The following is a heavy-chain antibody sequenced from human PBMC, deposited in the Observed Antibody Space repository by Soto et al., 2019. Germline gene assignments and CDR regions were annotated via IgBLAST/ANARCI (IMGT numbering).Heavy chain of an antibody. D-gene: IGHD2-2*01. J-gene: IGHJ1*01. CDR1: GGSISSSGYY. CDR3: IQYCSSSSCYPPTEYFQH. Sequence: SETLSLTCTVSGGSISSSGYYWGWIRQPPGKGLEWIGSISYSGNTYYNPSLKSRVIISVDTSKNQFSLKLSSVPAADTAVYYCIQYCSSSSCYPPTEYFQHWGQGTLVTVSS. V-gene: IGHV4-39*01. CDR2: ISYSGNT.